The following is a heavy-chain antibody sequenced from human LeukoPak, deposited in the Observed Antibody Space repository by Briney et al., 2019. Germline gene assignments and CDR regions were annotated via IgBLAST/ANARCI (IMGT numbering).Heavy chain of an antibody. V-gene: IGHV4-4*07. CDR3: AREATIVGATII. D-gene: IGHD1-26*01. Sequence: PSETLSLTCTVSGGSVSTYYWSWIRQSAGKGLEWIGHISTSGSTTYNPSLKSRGTMSVDATKNQFSLKLSSVTAADTAVYYCAREATIVGATIIWGQGTLVTVSS. CDR1: GGSVSTYY. J-gene: IGHJ4*02. CDR2: ISTSGST.